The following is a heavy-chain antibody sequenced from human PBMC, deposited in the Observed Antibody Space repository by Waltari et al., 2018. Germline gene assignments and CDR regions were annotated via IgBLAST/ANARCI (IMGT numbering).Heavy chain of an antibody. CDR3: ARGFTNGDYYYGMDV. D-gene: IGHD2-8*01. V-gene: IGHV4-59*01. CDR2: IYYSGST. J-gene: IGHJ6*02. Sequence: QVQLQESGPGLVKPSETLSLTCTVSGGSISSYYWSWIRQPPGKGLEWIGYIYYSGSTNYNPSLKSRVTISVDTSKNQFSLKLSSVTAADTAVYYCARGFTNGDYYYGMDVWGQGTTVTVSS. CDR1: GGSISSYY.